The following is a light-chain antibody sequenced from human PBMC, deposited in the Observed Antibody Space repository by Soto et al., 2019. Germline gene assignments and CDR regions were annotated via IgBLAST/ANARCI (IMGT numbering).Light chain of an antibody. J-gene: IGKJ2*01. CDR3: QQYSNWPPEHT. CDR2: AAS. V-gene: IGKV1-39*01. CDR1: QSISSY. Sequence: DIQMTQSPSSLSASVGDRVTITCRASQSISSYLNWYQQKPGKAPKLLIYAASSLQSGVPSRFSGSGSGTEFTLTISSLQSEDFAVYYCQQYSNWPPEHTFGQGTKLEIK.